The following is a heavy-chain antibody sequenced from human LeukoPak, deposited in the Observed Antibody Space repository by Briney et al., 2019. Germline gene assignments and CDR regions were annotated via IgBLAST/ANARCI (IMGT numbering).Heavy chain of an antibody. CDR2: IYYSGNT. V-gene: IGHV4-59*01. Sequence: SETLSLTCTVSGGSISSNYWNWIRQPPGKGLEWIGYIYYSGNTNYNPSLKSRVTISVDTSKNQFSLKLSSVTAADTALYYCARDPYGPSGSFDYWGQGTLVTVSS. D-gene: IGHD3-10*01. CDR1: GGSISSNY. CDR3: ARDPYGPSGSFDY. J-gene: IGHJ4*02.